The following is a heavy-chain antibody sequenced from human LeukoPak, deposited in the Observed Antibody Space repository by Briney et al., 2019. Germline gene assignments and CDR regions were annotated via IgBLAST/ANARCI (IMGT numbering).Heavy chain of an antibody. V-gene: IGHV3-72*01. CDR1: GFTFSNSD. Sequence: GGSLRLSCAASGFTFSNSDMDWVRQAPGEGLEWVARCRGKTNSYSTEYAASVNGRFTISRDDSKNSLYLQMNSLRAEDTAVYYCAKDRGPYGWDVWGKGTTVTISS. J-gene: IGHJ6*04. CDR2: CRGKTNSYST. CDR3: AKDRGPYGWDV. D-gene: IGHD3-10*01.